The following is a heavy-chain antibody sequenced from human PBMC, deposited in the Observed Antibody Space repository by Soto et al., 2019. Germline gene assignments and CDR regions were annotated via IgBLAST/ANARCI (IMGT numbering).Heavy chain of an antibody. CDR2: IYYSGST. V-gene: IGHV4-61*01. D-gene: IGHD5-18*01. J-gene: IGHJ4*01. CDR1: GGSVSSGSYY. Sequence: SETLSLTCTVSGGSVSSGSYYWSWIRQPPGKGLEWIGYIYYSGSTNYNPSLKSRVTISVDTSKNQFSLKLSSMTAAHTAVYYCARDGLQLWYYFDYWGQGTLVTVSS. CDR3: ARDGLQLWYYFDY.